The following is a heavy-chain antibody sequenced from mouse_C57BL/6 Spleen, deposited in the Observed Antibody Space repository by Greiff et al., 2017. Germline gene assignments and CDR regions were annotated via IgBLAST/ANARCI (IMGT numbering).Heavy chain of an antibody. CDR2: ISDGGSYT. J-gene: IGHJ1*03. D-gene: IGHD3-3*01. CDR1: GFTFSSYA. V-gene: IGHV5-4*01. CDR3: ARERGRENWYFDV. Sequence: EVKVVESGGGLVKPGGSLKLSCAASGFTFSSYAMSWVRQTPEQGLEWVATISDGGSYTDYPDNVKGRFTISRDNANNNLYLQLSHLKSEDTAMYDCARERGRENWYFDVWGTGTTVTVSS.